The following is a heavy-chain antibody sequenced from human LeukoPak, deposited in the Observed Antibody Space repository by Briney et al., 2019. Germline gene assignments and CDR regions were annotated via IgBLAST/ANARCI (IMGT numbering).Heavy chain of an antibody. J-gene: IGHJ4*02. CDR1: GFTFSDYA. V-gene: IGHV3-30-3*01. Sequence: PGRSLRLSCAASGFTFSDYAMHWVRQAPGKGLEWVAVISKDGSDKYYPGSVRGRFTISRDNSKNTIYLQMDSLRAEDTAIYYCARDYWWNYDYWGQGTLDTVSS. CDR2: ISKDGSDK. D-gene: IGHD1-7*01. CDR3: ARDYWWNYDY.